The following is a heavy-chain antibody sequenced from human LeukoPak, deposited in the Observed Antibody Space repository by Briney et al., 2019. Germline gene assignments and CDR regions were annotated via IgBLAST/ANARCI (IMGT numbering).Heavy chain of an antibody. D-gene: IGHD2-2*01. J-gene: IGHJ4*02. CDR3: AKDTSNPASSKFDY. CDR1: GFPFSSYA. CDR2: ISGSGGST. Sequence: LGGSLRLSGAASGFPFSSYAMSWVRRPPGKGLEWASAISGSGGSTYYADSVKGRFTISRDNSKNTLYLQMNSLRAEDTAVYYCAKDTSNPASSKFDYWGQGTLVTVSS. V-gene: IGHV3-23*01.